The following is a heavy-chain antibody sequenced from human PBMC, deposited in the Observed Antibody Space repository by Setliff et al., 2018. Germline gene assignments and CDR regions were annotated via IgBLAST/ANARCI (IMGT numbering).Heavy chain of an antibody. D-gene: IGHD2-8*01. CDR1: GVSFSSTTFY. J-gene: IGHJ4*02. V-gene: IGHV4-39*07. Sequence: SKTLSLTCNVSGVSFSSTTFYWAWIRQSPGKGLEWIGSVSSFGSAYYNPSLQSRGAISLDTSRNQFSLELSSVTAADTAVYYCARDPGVHSGTWCLDSWGQGTQVTVSS. CDR3: ARDPGVHSGTWCLDS. CDR2: VSSFGSA.